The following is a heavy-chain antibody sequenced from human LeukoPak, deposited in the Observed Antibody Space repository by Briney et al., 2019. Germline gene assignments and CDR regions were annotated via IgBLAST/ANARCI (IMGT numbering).Heavy chain of an antibody. D-gene: IGHD5-18*01. J-gene: IGHJ4*02. CDR3: ATDQRGFSYSKYYFDY. Sequence: GGSLRHSCAAPGFTFSSYGMPWVRQAPGKWREWVAVIWYDGTIKYYADSVKGRFTTSRDNSKNTLYLQMNSLRAEDTAVYYCATDQRGFSYSKYYFDYWGQGTLVTVAS. CDR2: IWYDGTIK. V-gene: IGHV3-33*01. CDR1: GFTFSSYG.